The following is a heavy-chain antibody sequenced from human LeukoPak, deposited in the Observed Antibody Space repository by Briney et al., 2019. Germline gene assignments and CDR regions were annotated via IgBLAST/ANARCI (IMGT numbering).Heavy chain of an antibody. V-gene: IGHV3-23*01. D-gene: IGHD3-22*01. CDR1: GFTSSTYA. J-gene: IGHJ4*02. Sequence: GGSLRLSCAASGFTSSTYAMSWVRQAPGKGLEWVSSISNSGGSTYYADSAKGRFTISRDNSKNTLVLQMNSLRAEDTAVYYCTTYYYDSSGYYYPYYFDYWGQGTLVTVSS. CDR3: TTYYYDSSGYYYPYYFDY. CDR2: ISNSGGST.